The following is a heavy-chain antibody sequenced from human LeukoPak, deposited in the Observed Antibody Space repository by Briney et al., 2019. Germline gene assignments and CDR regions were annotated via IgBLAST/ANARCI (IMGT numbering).Heavy chain of an antibody. Sequence: GGSLRLSCAASGFTFSSYWMSWVRQAPGKGLEWVANIKQDGSEKYYVDSVKGRFTISRDNAKNSLYLQMNSLRAEDTAVYYCARPRVGATGWFDPWGQGTLVTVSS. D-gene: IGHD1-26*01. CDR3: ARPRVGATGWFDP. CDR1: GFTFSSYW. J-gene: IGHJ5*02. CDR2: IKQDGSEK. V-gene: IGHV3-7*01.